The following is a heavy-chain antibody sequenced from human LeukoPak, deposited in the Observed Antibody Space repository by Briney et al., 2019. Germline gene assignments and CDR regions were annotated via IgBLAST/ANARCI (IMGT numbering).Heavy chain of an antibody. D-gene: IGHD5-18*01. CDR2: IYYSGST. CDR1: GGSISSSSYY. J-gene: IGHJ6*02. CDR3: ARDIGVGYSGYYYGMDV. V-gene: IGHV4-39*02. Sequence: SETLSLTCTVSGGSISSSSYYWGWIRQPPGKGLEWIGSIYYSGSTYYNPSLKSRVTISVDTSKNQFSLKLSSVTAADTAVYYCARDIGVGYSGYYYGMDVWGQGTTVTVSS.